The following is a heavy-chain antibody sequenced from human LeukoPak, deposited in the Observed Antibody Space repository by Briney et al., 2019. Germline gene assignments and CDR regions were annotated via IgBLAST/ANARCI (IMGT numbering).Heavy chain of an antibody. CDR2: IYYSGST. J-gene: IGHJ5*02. CDR1: GGSISSYY. Sequence: PSETLSLTCTVSGGSISSYYWSWIRQPPGKGLEWIGYIYYSGSTNYNPSLKSRVTISVDTSKNQFSLKLSSVTAADTAVYYCARYSSSFLGWFDPWGQGTLVTVSS. CDR3: ARYSSSFLGWFDP. V-gene: IGHV4-59*01. D-gene: IGHD6-13*01.